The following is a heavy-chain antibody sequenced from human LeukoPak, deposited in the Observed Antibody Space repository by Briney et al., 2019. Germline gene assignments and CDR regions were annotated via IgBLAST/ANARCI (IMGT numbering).Heavy chain of an antibody. J-gene: IGHJ4*02. CDR2: IYTSGST. CDR3: AREAGLHSSSWYGYFDY. Sequence: SETLSLTCTVSGGSISSYYWSWIRQPAGKGLEWIGRIYTSGSTNYNPSLKSRATMSVDTSKNQFSLKLSSVTAADTAVYYCAREAGLHSSSWYGYFDYWGQGTLVTVSS. CDR1: GGSISSYY. D-gene: IGHD6-13*01. V-gene: IGHV4-4*07.